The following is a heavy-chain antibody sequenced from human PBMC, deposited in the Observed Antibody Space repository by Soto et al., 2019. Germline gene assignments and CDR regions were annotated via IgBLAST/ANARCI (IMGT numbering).Heavy chain of an antibody. CDR1: AYSFTNSW. V-gene: IGHV5-51*01. J-gene: IGHJ4*02. CDR3: ARAARSQYYEELDY. CDR2: IYPGDTDI. D-gene: IGHD3-3*01. Sequence: PGESLKISCNGSAYSFTNSWIGWVRQMPGKGLEWMGSIYPGDTDIKYSPSFQSQVTISADKSINTAYLPWSSLMASDSPMYHCARAARSQYYEELDYWGQGTLVTVSS.